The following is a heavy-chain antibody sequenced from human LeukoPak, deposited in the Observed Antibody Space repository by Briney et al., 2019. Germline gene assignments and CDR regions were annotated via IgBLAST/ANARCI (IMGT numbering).Heavy chain of an antibody. V-gene: IGHV3-23*01. CDR1: GFTFSSYA. D-gene: IGHD2-21*01. CDR2: ISGSGGST. CDR3: AKPGDCGGDCQLDAFDI. Sequence: GGSLRLSCAASGFTFSSYAMSWVRQAPGKGLEWVSAISGSGGSTYYADSVKGRFTISRDNSKNTLYLQMNSLRAEDTVVYYCAKPGDCGGDCQLDAFDIWGQGTMVTVSS. J-gene: IGHJ3*02.